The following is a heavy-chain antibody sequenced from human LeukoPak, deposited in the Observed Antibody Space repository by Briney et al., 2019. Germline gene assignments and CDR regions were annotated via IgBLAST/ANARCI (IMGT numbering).Heavy chain of an antibody. CDR3: VGLDAGDSGRGP. J-gene: IGHJ5*02. D-gene: IGHD3-10*01. CDR2: ILYSGRI. CDR1: GASFSSSSYR. V-gene: IGHV4-61*03. Sequence: SETLSLTCTVAGASFSSSSYRWMWIRQPPGKGLEYIGNILYSGRIDYKPSLQSRATISLDTSNNHFSLTLRSVTAADTAVYYCVGLDAGDSGRGPWGQGTLVTVSS.